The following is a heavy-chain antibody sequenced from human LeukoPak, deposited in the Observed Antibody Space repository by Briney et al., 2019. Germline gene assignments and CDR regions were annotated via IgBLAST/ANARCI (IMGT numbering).Heavy chain of an antibody. V-gene: IGHV3-66*01. Sequence: GGSLRLSCAASGFTVTSNHMNWVRQAPGKGLEWVSIIYTGGTTHYADSLKDRFTISRDDSINTLYLQMNSLRAEDTAVYYCVRDSSSYYFDYWGQGTLVTVSS. CDR1: GFTVTSNH. J-gene: IGHJ4*02. CDR3: VRDSSSYYFDY. CDR2: IYTGGTT. D-gene: IGHD6-6*01.